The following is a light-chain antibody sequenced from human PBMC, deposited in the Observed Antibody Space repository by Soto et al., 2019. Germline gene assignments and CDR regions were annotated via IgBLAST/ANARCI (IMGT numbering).Light chain of an antibody. V-gene: IGLV1-47*02. CDR1: SSNIGSNP. J-gene: IGLJ1*01. CDR3: AAWDDSLSGYV. CDR2: DNN. Sequence: QSVLTQPPSASETPGQRVTISCSGSSSNIGSNPVNWYQQFPGTAPKLLMYDNNQRPSGVPDRFSGSKSGTSASLAISGLRSEDEADYYCAAWDDSLSGYVFGTGTKVTVL.